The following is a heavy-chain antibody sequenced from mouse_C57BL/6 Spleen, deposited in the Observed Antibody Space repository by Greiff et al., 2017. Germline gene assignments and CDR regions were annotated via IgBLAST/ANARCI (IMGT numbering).Heavy chain of an antibody. V-gene: IGHV5-6*01. CDR3: ARQDGYNGFGY. J-gene: IGHJ3*01. D-gene: IGHD2-3*01. CDR2: ISSGGSYT. CDR1: GFTFSSYG. Sequence: EVQLVESGGDLVKPGGSLKLSCAASGFTFSSYGMSWVRQTPDKKLEWVATISSGGSYTYYPDSVKGRFTITRDKAKNTLYLQMSRLTSEDTAMYYCARQDGYNGFGYWGQGTLVTVSA.